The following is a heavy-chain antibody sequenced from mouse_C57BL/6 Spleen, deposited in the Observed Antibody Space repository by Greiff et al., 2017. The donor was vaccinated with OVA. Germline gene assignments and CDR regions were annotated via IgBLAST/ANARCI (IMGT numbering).Heavy chain of an antibody. CDR3: ASRGRDAMDY. CDR2: INPSTGGT. Sequence: EVQLVESGPELVKPGASVKISCKASGYSFTGYYMHWVKQSSEKSLEWIGEINPSTGGTSFNQKVKGKATLTVDKSSSTAYMQLKSLTSEDSAVYYCASRGRDAMDYWGQGTSVTVSS. V-gene: IGHV1-43*01. CDR1: GYSFTGYY. J-gene: IGHJ4*01.